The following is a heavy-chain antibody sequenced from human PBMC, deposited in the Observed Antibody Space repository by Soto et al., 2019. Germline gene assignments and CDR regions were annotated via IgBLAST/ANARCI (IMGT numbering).Heavy chain of an antibody. CDR3: ARDRSNGDY. Sequence: QVQLVQSGAEVKKPGASVKVSCKTSGYAFTNFDISWVRQAPGQGLEWMGWISPYNGATNYAQNFEGRVTMTTDTSTTTAYMELRSLRSDDTAVYYCARDRSNGDYWGQGTLVTVSS. CDR1: GYAFTNFD. D-gene: IGHD1-1*01. CDR2: ISPYNGAT. J-gene: IGHJ4*02. V-gene: IGHV1-18*01.